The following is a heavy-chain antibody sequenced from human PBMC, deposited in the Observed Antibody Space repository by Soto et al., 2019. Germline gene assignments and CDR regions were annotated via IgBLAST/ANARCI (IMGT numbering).Heavy chain of an antibody. Sequence: QVRLVQSGAEVKKPGSSVKVSCKASGDTFNTYAISWVRQAPGQGLEWIGGIILMFDATNYAQDFRGRATITADKSTNITYVELSSLRSDDTAVYYCARPFLAACDLCCQGTMVTVSS. CDR1: GDTFNTYA. CDR2: IILMFDAT. V-gene: IGHV1-69*06. J-gene: IGHJ3*01. CDR3: ARPFLAACDL.